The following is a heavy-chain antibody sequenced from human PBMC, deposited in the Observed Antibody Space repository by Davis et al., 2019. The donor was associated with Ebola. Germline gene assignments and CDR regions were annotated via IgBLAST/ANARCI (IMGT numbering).Heavy chain of an antibody. CDR1: GGSFSGYY. J-gene: IGHJ6*04. Sequence: SETLSPTLAVYGGSFSGYYWSRIRQPPGKGLEWIGEINHSGSTNYNPSLKSRVTISVDTSKNQFSLKLSSVTAADTAVYYCARGLRRWLQLGMDVWGKGTTVTVSS. D-gene: IGHD5-24*01. CDR3: ARGLRRWLQLGMDV. V-gene: IGHV4-34*01. CDR2: INHSGST.